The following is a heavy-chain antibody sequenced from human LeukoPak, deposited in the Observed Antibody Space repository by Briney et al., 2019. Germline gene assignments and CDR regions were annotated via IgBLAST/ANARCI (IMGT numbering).Heavy chain of an antibody. CDR3: ARGSGPVWLGQQDDAFDI. J-gene: IGHJ3*02. D-gene: IGHD5-12*01. CDR1: GGSISSYY. Sequence: PSETLSLTCTVSGGSISSYYWSWIRQPPGKGLEWIGYIYYSGSTNYNPSLKSRVTISVDTSKNPFSLKLSSVTAADTAVYYCARGSGPVWLGQQDDAFDIWGQGTMVTVSS. V-gene: IGHV4-59*01. CDR2: IYYSGST.